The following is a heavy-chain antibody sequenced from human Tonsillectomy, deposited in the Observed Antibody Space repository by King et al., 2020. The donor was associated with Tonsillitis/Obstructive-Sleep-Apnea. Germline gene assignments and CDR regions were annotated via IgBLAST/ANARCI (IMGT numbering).Heavy chain of an antibody. CDR3: AKSDSIASYYVEGWYFDL. D-gene: IGHD3-22*01. Sequence: VPLQESGPGLVKPSQTLSLTCTVSGGSISSGGYYWSWIRQHPGKGLEWIGYIYHSGGTAYNPSLQSRVTMSIDTSKNQFSLKLSSVTAADTAMYFCAKSDSIASYYVEGWYFDLWGRGTLVSVSS. CDR2: IYHSGGT. V-gene: IGHV4-31*03. CDR1: GGSISSGGYY. J-gene: IGHJ2*01.